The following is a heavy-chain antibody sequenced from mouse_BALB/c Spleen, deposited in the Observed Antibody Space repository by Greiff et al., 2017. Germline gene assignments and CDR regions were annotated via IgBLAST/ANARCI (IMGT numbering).Heavy chain of an antibody. J-gene: IGHJ4*01. V-gene: IGHV1S81*02. D-gene: IGHD1-1*02. Sequence: QVQLQQPGAELVKPGASVKLSCKASGYTFTSYWMHWVKQRPGQGLEWIGEINPSNGRTNYNEKFKSKATLTVDKSSSTAYMQLSSLTSEDSAVYYCARDGDVMDYWGQGTSVTVSS. CDR1: GYTFTSYW. CDR3: ARDGDVMDY. CDR2: INPSNGRT.